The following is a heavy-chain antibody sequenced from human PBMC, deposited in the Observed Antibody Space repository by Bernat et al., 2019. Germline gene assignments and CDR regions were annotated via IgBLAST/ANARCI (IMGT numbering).Heavy chain of an antibody. Sequence: EVQLLESGGGLEQPGGSLRLSCAASGFTFSSYAMNWVRQAPWKGLEWVSAIRDSGGSTNYADSVKGRFTISRDNSKNTLYLQMNSLSAEDTAVYYCAKMGLSAVPAAIDYWGRGTLVTVSS. CDR1: GFTFSSYA. D-gene: IGHD2-2*01. J-gene: IGHJ4*02. V-gene: IGHV3-23*01. CDR2: IRDSGGST. CDR3: AKMGLSAVPAAIDY.